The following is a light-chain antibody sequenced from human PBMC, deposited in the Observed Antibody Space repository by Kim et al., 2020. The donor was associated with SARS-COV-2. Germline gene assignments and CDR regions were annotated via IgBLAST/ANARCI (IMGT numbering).Light chain of an antibody. CDR3: SSYTSSSTPGV. CDR1: SSDVGGYNY. V-gene: IGLV2-14*03. Sequence: QAITISCPGTSSDVGGYNYVSWYQQHPGKAPNLMIYDVSNRPSGVSNRFSGSKSGNTASLTISGLQAEDEADYYCSSYTSSSTPGVFGTGTKVTVL. J-gene: IGLJ1*01. CDR2: DVS.